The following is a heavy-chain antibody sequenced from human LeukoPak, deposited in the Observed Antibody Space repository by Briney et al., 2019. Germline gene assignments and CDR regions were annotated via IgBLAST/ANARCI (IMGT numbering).Heavy chain of an antibody. D-gene: IGHD1-26*01. Sequence: GGSLRLSCVASGFTFSSFSMNWVRQAPGKGLEWVSFITSSGGTIYYADSVKGRFTVSRDNAKNSLYLQMKSLRAEDTAVYYCAKTMGAIDHDYWGQGTLVTVSS. J-gene: IGHJ4*02. V-gene: IGHV3-48*04. CDR2: ITSSGGTI. CDR3: AKTMGAIDHDY. CDR1: GFTFSSFS.